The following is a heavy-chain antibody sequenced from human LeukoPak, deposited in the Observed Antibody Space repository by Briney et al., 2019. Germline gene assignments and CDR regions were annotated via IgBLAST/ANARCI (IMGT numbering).Heavy chain of an antibody. Sequence: SETLSLTCTVSGYSISSGYYWGWIRQPPGKGLEWIGSIYHSGSTYYNPSLKSRVTISVDTSKNHFSLNLTSVSAADTAVYYCTRLGRDGFNFGRYYFERWGQGTLVTVSS. D-gene: IGHD5-24*01. CDR2: IYHSGST. J-gene: IGHJ4*02. CDR3: TRLGRDGFNFGRYYFER. CDR1: GYSISSGYY. V-gene: IGHV4-38-2*02.